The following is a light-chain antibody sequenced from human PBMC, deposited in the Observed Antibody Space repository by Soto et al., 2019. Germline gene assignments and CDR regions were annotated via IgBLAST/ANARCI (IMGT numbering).Light chain of an antibody. CDR1: QSVSSSY. CDR2: GAS. V-gene: IGKV3-20*01. CDR3: QQYGSSSPT. J-gene: IGKJ2*01. Sequence: EIVLTQSPGTLSLSPGERATLSCRASQSVSSSYLAWYQQQPVQAPRLLIYGASSRATGIPDKFSGSGSGTDFTLTISRLEPEDFALYYCQQYGSSSPTFGQGTKLEIK.